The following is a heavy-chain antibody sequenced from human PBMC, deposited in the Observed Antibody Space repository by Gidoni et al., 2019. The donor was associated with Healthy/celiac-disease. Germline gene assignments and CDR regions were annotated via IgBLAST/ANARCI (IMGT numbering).Heavy chain of an antibody. V-gene: IGHV1-3*01. CDR3: ARDVGYSSGWYSGYYYYGMDV. CDR2: INAGNGNT. J-gene: IGHJ6*02. D-gene: IGHD6-19*01. Sequence: QVQLVQSGAEVKKPGASVKVSCKASGYTFTSYAMHWVRQAPGQRLEWMGWINAGNGNTKYSQKFQGRVTITRDTSASTAYMELSSLRSEDTAVYYCARDVGYSSGWYSGYYYYGMDVWGQGTTVTVSS. CDR1: GYTFTSYA.